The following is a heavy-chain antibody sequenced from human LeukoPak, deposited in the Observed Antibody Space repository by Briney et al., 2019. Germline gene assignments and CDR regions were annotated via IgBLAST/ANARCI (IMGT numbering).Heavy chain of an antibody. CDR2: INHSGST. CDR3: ARGSIGCSGGSCYSDYYYYYGMDV. Sequence: SETLSLTCAVYGGSFSGYYWSWIRQPPGKGLEWIGEINHSGSTNYNPSLKSRVTISVDTSKNQFSLKLSSVTAADTAVYYCARGSIGCSGGSCYSDYYYYYGMDVWGQGTTVTVSS. J-gene: IGHJ6*02. CDR1: GGSFSGYY. D-gene: IGHD2-15*01. V-gene: IGHV4-34*01.